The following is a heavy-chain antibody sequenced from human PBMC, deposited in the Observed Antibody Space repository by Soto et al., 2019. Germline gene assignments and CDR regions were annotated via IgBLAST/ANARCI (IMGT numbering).Heavy chain of an antibody. CDR2: ISGTGGNT. V-gene: IGHV3-23*01. J-gene: IGHJ4*02. CDR1: GFTFSSYA. D-gene: IGHD3-10*01. CDR3: AKNQSYDYSLGSSNLFDY. Sequence: EVQLLESGGGLVQPGGSLRLSCAASGFTFSSYAMSWVRQAPGKGLEWVSAISGTGGNTYYADSVKGRSAISRNNSKSTLYLQMNRLKAEDTAVYYCAKNQSYDYSLGSSNLFDYWGQGTLVAVSS.